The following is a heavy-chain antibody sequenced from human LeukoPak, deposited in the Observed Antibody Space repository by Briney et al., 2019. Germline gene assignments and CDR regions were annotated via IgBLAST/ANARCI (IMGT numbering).Heavy chain of an antibody. D-gene: IGHD2-15*01. Sequence: GGSLRLSCAASGLTFSKAWITWVRQVPGKGLEWVARIKSKIDGGTTDYAAPMKGRITISRDDSKNTFFLQMNSLKTEDTAMYYCTTEGYCSGGSCYSFDNWGQGTLVTVSS. V-gene: IGHV3-15*01. CDR2: IKSKIDGGTT. CDR1: GLTFSKAW. CDR3: TTEGYCSGGSCYSFDN. J-gene: IGHJ4*02.